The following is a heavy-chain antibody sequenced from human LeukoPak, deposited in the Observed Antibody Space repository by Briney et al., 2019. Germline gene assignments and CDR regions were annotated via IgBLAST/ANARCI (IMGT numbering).Heavy chain of an antibody. Sequence: ETLSLTCTVSGVSISSSNYYWGWIRQPPGKGLEWIGSIYYSGSTYYTPSLKSRVTISVDTSKNQFSLKLSSVTAADTAVYYCASLYGSGSYYPSDYWGQGTLVTVSS. J-gene: IGHJ4*02. CDR3: ASLYGSGSYYPSDY. CDR2: IYYSGST. V-gene: IGHV4-39*07. CDR1: GVSISSSNYY. D-gene: IGHD3-10*01.